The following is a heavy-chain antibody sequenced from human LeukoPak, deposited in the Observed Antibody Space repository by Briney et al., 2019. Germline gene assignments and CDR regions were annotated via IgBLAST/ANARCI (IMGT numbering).Heavy chain of an antibody. V-gene: IGHV4-38-2*02. Sequence: SETLSLTCTVSGYFISSGYYWGWIRQPPGKGLQRIGSIHHSGSTYYNPSLKSRVTISVDTSKNQFSLKLSSVTAADTAVYYCARTSSSGLVGGYYFDYWGQGTLVTVSS. J-gene: IGHJ4*02. D-gene: IGHD6-19*01. CDR3: ARTSSSGLVGGYYFDY. CDR2: IHHSGST. CDR1: GYFISSGYY.